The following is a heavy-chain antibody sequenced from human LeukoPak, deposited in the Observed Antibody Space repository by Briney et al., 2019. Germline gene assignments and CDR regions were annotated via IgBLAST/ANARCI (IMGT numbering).Heavy chain of an antibody. CDR1: GFTFSSYA. CDR3: ANDAPGDYFDC. V-gene: IGHV3-30-3*02. CDR2: ISYDGSNK. J-gene: IGHJ4*02. Sequence: PGRSLRLSCAASGFTFSSYAMHWVRQAPGKGLEWVAVISYDGSNKYYADSVKGRFTISRDNSKNTLYLQMNSLRAEDTAVYYCANDAPGDYFDCWGQGTLVTVSS.